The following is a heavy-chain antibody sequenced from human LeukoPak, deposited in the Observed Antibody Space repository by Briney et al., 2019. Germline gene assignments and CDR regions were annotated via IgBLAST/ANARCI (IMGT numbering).Heavy chain of an antibody. V-gene: IGHV4-39*01. D-gene: IGHD3-22*01. J-gene: IGHJ4*02. CDR3: VNYYDSSDYQQPNHFDF. Sequence: SETLSLTCTVSGGSISSSSYYWGWIRQPPGKGLDWIGRIYYSGSTYYNPSLKSRFTISVDTSKNQFSLKLSSVTAADTAVYYCVNYYDSSDYQQPNHFDFWGQGTLVTVSS. CDR1: GGSISSSSYY. CDR2: IYYSGST.